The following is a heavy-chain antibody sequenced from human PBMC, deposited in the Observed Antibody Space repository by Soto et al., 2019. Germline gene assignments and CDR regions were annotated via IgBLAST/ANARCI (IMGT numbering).Heavy chain of an antibody. J-gene: IGHJ5*02. CDR2: IKSDGSIT. Sequence: GGFLRLSCRAPGFTFSTYSLRWVRQAQGKGLVWVSRIKSDGSITIYAASVKGRFTISSDNAKNTVYLKMNSLRVEDTAVYYCARSDWFDAWGQGTLVTVSS. CDR3: ARSDWFDA. V-gene: IGHV3-74*01. CDR1: GFTFSTYS.